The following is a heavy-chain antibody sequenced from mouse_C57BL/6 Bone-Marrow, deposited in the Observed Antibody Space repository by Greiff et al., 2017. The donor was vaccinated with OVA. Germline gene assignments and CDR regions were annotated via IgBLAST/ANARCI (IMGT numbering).Heavy chain of an antibody. J-gene: IGHJ2*01. CDR2: IYWDDDK. CDR3: ARLITTVVATDHFDY. D-gene: IGHD1-1*01. Sequence: QVTLKESGPGILQSSQTLSLTCSFSGFSLSTSGMGVSWIRQPSGKGLEWLAHIYWDDDKRYNPSLKSRLTISKDTSRNQVFLKITSVDTADTATYYCARLITTVVATDHFDYWGQGTTLTVSS. V-gene: IGHV8-12*01. CDR1: GFSLSTSGMG.